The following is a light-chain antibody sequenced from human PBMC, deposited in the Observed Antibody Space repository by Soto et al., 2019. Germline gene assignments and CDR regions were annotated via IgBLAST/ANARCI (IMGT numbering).Light chain of an antibody. CDR2: SAS. J-gene: IGKJ1*01. V-gene: IGKV3-20*01. CDR3: QQYGSSPS. CDR1: QSVSSN. Sequence: EIVMTQSPATLSVSPGERATLSCRASQSVSSNLDWYQQKPGQAPRLLIYSASSRATGIPDRFSGSGSGTDFTLTISRLDPEDFAVYYCQQYGSSPSFGQGTKVDIK.